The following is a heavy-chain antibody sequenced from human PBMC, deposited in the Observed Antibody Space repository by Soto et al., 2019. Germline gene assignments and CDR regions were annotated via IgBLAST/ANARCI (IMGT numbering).Heavy chain of an antibody. CDR1: GGSISSYY. CDR3: ARNYDYVWGSSDAFDI. Sequence: PSETLSLTCTVSGGSISSYYWSWIRQPAGKGLEWIGRIYTSGSTNYNPSLKSRVTMSVDTSKNQFSLKLSSVTAADTAVYYCARNYDYVWGSSDAFDIWGQGTMVTVS. CDR2: IYTSGST. J-gene: IGHJ3*02. D-gene: IGHD3-16*01. V-gene: IGHV4-4*07.